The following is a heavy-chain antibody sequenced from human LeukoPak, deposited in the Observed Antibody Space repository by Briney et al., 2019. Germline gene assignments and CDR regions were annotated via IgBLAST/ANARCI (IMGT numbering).Heavy chain of an antibody. CDR1: GFTFSSYS. Sequence: GGSLRLSCAASGFTFSSYSMNWVRQAPGKGLEWVSSISSSGTYIYYADSVKGRFTISRDNAKNSLYLQMNSLKVEDTALYYCARGYCTNGVRYHIPMFDYWGQGTLVTVSS. CDR3: ARGYCTNGVRYHIPMFDY. J-gene: IGHJ4*02. D-gene: IGHD2-8*01. CDR2: ISSSGTYI. V-gene: IGHV3-21*01.